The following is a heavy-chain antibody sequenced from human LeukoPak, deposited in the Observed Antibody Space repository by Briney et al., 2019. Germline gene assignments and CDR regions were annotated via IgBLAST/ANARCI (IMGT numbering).Heavy chain of an antibody. CDR3: ARVPIVGSTIDY. J-gene: IGHJ4*02. CDR2: ISSSSGYI. D-gene: IGHD1-26*01. Sequence: PGGSLRLSCAASGFTFSSYSMNWVRQAPGKGLEWVSSISSSSGYIYYADSVKGRFTISRDNAKNSLYLQMNSLRAEDTAVYYCARVPIVGSTIDYWGQGTLVTVSS. CDR1: GFTFSSYS. V-gene: IGHV3-21*01.